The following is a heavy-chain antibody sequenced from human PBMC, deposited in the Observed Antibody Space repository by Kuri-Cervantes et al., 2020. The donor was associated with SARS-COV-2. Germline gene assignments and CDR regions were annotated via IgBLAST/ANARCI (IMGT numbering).Heavy chain of an antibody. V-gene: IGHV4-30-4*01. CDR3: ASCPGGLPYYYYGMDV. Sequence: SETLSLTCTVSGGSISSADYYWSWIRQPPGKGLEWIGYIYYSGSTYYNPSLKRRITISVDTSKNQFSLKLSSVTAADTAVYYCASCPGGLPYYYYGMDVWGQGTTVTVSS. CDR1: GGSISSADYY. J-gene: IGHJ6*02. D-gene: IGHD5-18*01. CDR2: IYYSGST.